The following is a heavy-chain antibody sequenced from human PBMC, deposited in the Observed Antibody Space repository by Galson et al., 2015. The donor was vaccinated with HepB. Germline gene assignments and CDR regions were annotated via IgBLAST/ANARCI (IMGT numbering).Heavy chain of an antibody. CDR3: AREARGYGDYKTYNWFDP. V-gene: IGHV6-1*01. J-gene: IGHJ5*02. CDR1: GDSVSSNSAA. Sequence: CAISGDSVSSNSAAWNRIRQSPSRGLEWLGRTYYRSKWYNDYAVSVKSRITINPDTSKNQFSLQLNSVTPEDTAVYYCAREARGYGDYKTYNWFDPWGQGTLVTVSS. D-gene: IGHD4-17*01. CDR2: TYYRSKWYN.